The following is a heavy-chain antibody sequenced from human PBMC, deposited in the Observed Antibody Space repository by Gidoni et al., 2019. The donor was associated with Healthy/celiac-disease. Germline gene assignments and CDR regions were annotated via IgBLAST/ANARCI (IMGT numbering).Heavy chain of an antibody. V-gene: IGHV3-23*01. CDR3: AKGGKGEDYGSGSFPLLRSDDAFDI. CDR2: ISGSGGST. Sequence: AMSWVRQAPGKGLEWVSAISGSGGSTYYADSVKGRFTISRDNSKNTLYLQMNSLRAEDTAVYYCAKGGKGEDYGSGSFPLLRSDDAFDIWGQGTMVTVSS. J-gene: IGHJ3*02. CDR1: A. D-gene: IGHD3-10*01.